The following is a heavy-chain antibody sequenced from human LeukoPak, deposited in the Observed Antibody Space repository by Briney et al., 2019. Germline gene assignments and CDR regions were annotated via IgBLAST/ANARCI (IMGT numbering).Heavy chain of an antibody. CDR3: ARGGLGAYCSSTSCYTETYHDAFDI. V-gene: IGHV1-69*01. CDR1: GGAFSSYA. J-gene: IGHJ3*02. D-gene: IGHD2-2*02. Sequence: SVKVSCKASGGAFSSYAISWVRQAPGQGLEWMGGIIPIFGAANYAQKFQGRVTITADQSTSTAYMELSSLRSEDTAVYYCARGGLGAYCSSTSCYTETYHDAFDIWGQGTMVTVSS. CDR2: IIPIFGAA.